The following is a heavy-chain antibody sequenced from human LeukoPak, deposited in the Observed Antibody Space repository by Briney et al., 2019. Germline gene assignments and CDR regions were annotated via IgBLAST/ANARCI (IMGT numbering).Heavy chain of an antibody. V-gene: IGHV4-39*01. CDR3: ARQDCSGGSCYPDAFDI. CDR2: IYYSGST. J-gene: IGHJ3*02. CDR1: GGSISSSSYY. Sequence: PSETLSLTCTVSGGSISSSSYYWGWIRQPPGKGLEWIGSIYYSGSTYYNPSLKSRVTISVDTSKNQFSLKLSSVTAADTAVYYCARQDCSGGSCYPDAFDIWGQGTMATVSS. D-gene: IGHD2-15*01.